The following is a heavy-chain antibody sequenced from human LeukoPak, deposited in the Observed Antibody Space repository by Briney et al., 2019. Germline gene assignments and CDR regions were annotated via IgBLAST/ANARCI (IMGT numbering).Heavy chain of an antibody. D-gene: IGHD3-10*01. V-gene: IGHV1-69*05. CDR2: IIPIFGTA. CDR1: GGTLSSYA. Sequence: SVKVSCKASGGTLSSYAISWVRQAPGQGLEWMGGIIPIFGTANYAQKFQGRVTITTDESTSTAYMELSSLRSEDTAVYYCARGGRLVRGVIPYYFDYWGQGTLVTVSS. J-gene: IGHJ4*02. CDR3: ARGGRLVRGVIPYYFDY.